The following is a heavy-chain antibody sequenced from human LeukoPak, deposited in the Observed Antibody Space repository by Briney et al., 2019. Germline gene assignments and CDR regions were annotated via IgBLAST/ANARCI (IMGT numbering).Heavy chain of an antibody. D-gene: IGHD6-6*01. Sequence: SGTLSLTCTVSGASISSHYWSWIRQPPGKGLEWIGYISYRGRTDYNPSLKSRVTISVDTSKNQFSLKMSSVTAADTAVYYCARAGGDTTSSQYLDYWGQGTLATVSS. CDR1: GASISSHY. V-gene: IGHV4-59*11. CDR3: ARAGGDTTSSQYLDY. CDR2: ISYRGRT. J-gene: IGHJ4*02.